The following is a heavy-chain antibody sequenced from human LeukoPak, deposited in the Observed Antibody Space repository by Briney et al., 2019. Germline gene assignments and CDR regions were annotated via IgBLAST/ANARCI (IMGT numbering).Heavy chain of an antibody. D-gene: IGHD6-13*01. CDR2: INHSGST. J-gene: IGHJ4*02. V-gene: IGHV4-34*01. CDR1: GGSISSYY. CDR3: ARGRQQLVY. Sequence: SETLSLTCSVSGGSISSYYWSWIRQPPGKGLEWIGEINHSGSTNYNPSLKSRVTISVDTSKNQFSLKLSSVTAADTAVYYCARGRQQLVYWGQGTLVTVSS.